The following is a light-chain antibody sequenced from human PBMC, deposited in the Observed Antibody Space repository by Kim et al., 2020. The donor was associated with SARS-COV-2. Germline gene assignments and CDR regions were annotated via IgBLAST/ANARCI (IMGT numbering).Light chain of an antibody. V-gene: IGKV3-15*01. J-gene: IGKJ2*01. CDR1: QSVSDK. Sequence: SVSPGERATLSCRASQSVSDKLNWYQQKPGQAPRLLIYRASARAAGVPAGFSGSGSGTDFTLTISSLQSEDSAVYYCQQHNDWPYTFGQGTKLEI. CDR2: RAS. CDR3: QQHNDWPYT.